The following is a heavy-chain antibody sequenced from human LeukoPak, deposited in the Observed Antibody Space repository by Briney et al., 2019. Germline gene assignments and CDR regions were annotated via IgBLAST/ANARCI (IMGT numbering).Heavy chain of an antibody. V-gene: IGHV3-64D*06. J-gene: IGHJ5*02. CDR3: VKDAVPAAMHGNWFDP. Sequence: GGPLRLSCSASGFTFSSYAMHWVRQAPGKGLEYVSAISSNGGSTYYADSVKGRFTISRDNSKNTLYLQMSSLRAEDTAVYYCVKDAVPAAMHGNWFDPWGQGTLVTVSS. CDR1: GFTFSSYA. D-gene: IGHD2-2*01. CDR2: ISSNGGST.